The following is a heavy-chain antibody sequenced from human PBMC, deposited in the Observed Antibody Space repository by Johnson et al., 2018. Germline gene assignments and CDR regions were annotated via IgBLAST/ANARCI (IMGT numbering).Heavy chain of an antibody. CDR3: ARARSWGIQLYYYYYGMDV. CDR1: GFTFSNYS. V-gene: IGHV3-33*08. Sequence: QVQLVQSGGGVVQPGRSLRLSCAASGFTFSNYSMNWVRQAPGKGLEWVAVIWYDGSNKYYADSVKGRFTISRDNSKNTLYLQMNSLRAEDTAVYYCARARSWGIQLYYYYYGMDVWGQGTTVTVSS. J-gene: IGHJ6*02. D-gene: IGHD5-18*01. CDR2: IWYDGSNK.